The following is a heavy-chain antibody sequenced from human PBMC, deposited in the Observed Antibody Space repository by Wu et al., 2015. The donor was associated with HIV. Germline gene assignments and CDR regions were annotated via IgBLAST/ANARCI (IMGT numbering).Heavy chain of an antibody. CDR3: ATSTIVRITARRVGFRRADWYFNV. CDR1: GGDFKNNA. D-gene: IGHD5/OR15-5a*01. V-gene: IGHV1-69*12. J-gene: IGHJ2*01. CDR2: VVPISGST. Sequence: QVQVVQSGGEMKKPGSSVRVSCKASGGDFKNNAISWVRQAPGQGLEWVGGVVPISGSTHSAQRFKDKVTIRADESKTVVFLEMSGLTTEDTAVYYCATSTIVRITARRVGFRRADWYFNVWGRGALATVSS.